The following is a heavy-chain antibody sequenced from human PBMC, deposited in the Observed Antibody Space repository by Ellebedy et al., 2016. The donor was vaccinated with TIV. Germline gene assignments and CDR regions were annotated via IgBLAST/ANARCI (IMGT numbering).Heavy chain of an antibody. J-gene: IGHJ5*02. CDR1: DGMSSVYY. CDR3: ARGRISVIRGGIRLRGLDP. Sequence: MPSETLSLTCAVHDGMSSVYYWNWIRQPPGKGLEWIGEINRGGSTNSSPSLKSRVAMSVNTANNQISLNLTSVTAADTAVYYCARGRISVIRGGIRLRGLDPWGQGTLVTVSS. CDR2: INRGGST. D-gene: IGHD3-10*01. V-gene: IGHV4-34*01.